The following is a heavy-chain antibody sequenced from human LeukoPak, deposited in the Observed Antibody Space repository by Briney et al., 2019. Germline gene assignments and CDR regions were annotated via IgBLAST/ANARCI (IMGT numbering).Heavy chain of an antibody. D-gene: IGHD6-13*01. CDR2: IRYDGSNK. CDR3: AKETGSSWYYKRSYYYYYMDV. V-gene: IGHV3-30*02. CDR1: GFTFSSYG. Sequence: GGSLRLSCAASGFTFSSYGMHWVRQAPGKGLEWVAFIRYDGSNKYYADSVKGRFTISRDNSKNTLYLQMNSLRAEDTAVYYCAKETGSSWYYKRSYYYYYMDVWGKGTTVTISS. J-gene: IGHJ6*03.